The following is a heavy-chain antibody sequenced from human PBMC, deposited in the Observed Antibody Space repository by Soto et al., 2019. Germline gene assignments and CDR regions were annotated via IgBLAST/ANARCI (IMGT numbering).Heavy chain of an antibody. J-gene: IGHJ4*02. V-gene: IGHV4-34*01. CDR3: AKGITMVRGESDYFDY. CDR2: INHSGST. CDR1: GGSFSGYY. D-gene: IGHD3-10*01. Sequence: SETLSLTCAVYGGSFSGYYWSWIRQPPGKGLEWIGEINHSGSTNYNPSLKSRVTISVDTSKNQFSLKLSSVTAADTAVYYCAKGITMVRGESDYFDYWGQGTLVTVSS.